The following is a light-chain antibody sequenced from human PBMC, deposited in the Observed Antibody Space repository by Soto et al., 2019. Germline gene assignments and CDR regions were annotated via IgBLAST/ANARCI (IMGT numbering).Light chain of an antibody. Sequence: PGERTTLSCRASRSVSSYLAWYQQKPGQAPRLLIFDASTRATGIPARFSGSGSGTEFTLTITSLQSEDFAVYYCQQYNAWPRTFGQGTKVDI. CDR3: QQYNAWPRT. J-gene: IGKJ1*01. CDR2: DAS. CDR1: RSVSSY. V-gene: IGKV3-15*01.